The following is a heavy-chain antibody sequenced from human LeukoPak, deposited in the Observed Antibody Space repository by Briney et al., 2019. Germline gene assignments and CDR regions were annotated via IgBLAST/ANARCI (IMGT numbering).Heavy chain of an antibody. CDR2: INSDGSAT. Sequence: GGSLRLSCAASGFTFGSPWMHWVRQAPGKGLVWVSRINSDGSATAYADSVKGRFTISRDNAKNSLYLQMNSLRAEDTAVYYCARERAIPNYWGQGTLVTVSS. D-gene: IGHD1-26*01. CDR3: ARERAIPNY. V-gene: IGHV3-74*01. CDR1: GFTFGSPW. J-gene: IGHJ4*02.